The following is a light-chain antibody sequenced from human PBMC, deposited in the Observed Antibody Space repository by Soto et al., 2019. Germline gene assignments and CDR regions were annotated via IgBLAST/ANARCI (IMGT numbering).Light chain of an antibody. J-gene: IGKJ5*01. CDR1: QSVSNK. Sequence: EIVMTQSPATLSVSPGERATLSCRASQSVSNKLAWYQQKPGQAPRLLIYAASTRATGIPARFSGSGSGTEFTLTISSLQSEDFAIYYCHQYNAWPPVTFGQGTRLEIK. V-gene: IGKV3-15*01. CDR2: AAS. CDR3: HQYNAWPPVT.